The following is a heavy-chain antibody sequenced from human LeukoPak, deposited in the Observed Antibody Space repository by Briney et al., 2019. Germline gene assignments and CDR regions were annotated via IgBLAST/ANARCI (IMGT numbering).Heavy chain of an antibody. CDR3: ARFSELAYYYYGMDA. CDR2: MNPNSGNT. J-gene: IGHJ6*02. CDR1: GGTFISYV. D-gene: IGHD1-26*01. Sequence: GASVKVSCKASGGTFISYVINWVRQATGQGLERMGWMNPNSGNTGYARKFQGRVTMTRNTSISTAYMELSSPRSEDTAVYYCARFSELAYYYYGMDAWGQGTTVTVSS. V-gene: IGHV1-8*02.